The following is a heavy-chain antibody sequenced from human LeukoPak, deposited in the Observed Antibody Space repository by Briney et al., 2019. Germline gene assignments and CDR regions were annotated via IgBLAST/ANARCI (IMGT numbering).Heavy chain of an antibody. CDR2: INPNNGGT. V-gene: IGHV1-2*02. Sequence: GASVKVSFKASGYTFTGYYMHWVRQAPGQGLEWMGWINPNNGGTNYAQKFQGRVTMTRDTSISTAYMELSRLRSDDTAVYYCARYCSSTSCHSWGAFDIWGQGTMVTVSS. CDR3: ARYCSSTSCHSWGAFDI. D-gene: IGHD2-2*01. CDR1: GYTFTGYY. J-gene: IGHJ3*02.